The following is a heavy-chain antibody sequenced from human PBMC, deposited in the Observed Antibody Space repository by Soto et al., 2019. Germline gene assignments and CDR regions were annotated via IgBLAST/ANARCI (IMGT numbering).Heavy chain of an antibody. CDR1: GYTLTELS. V-gene: IGHV1-24*01. D-gene: IGHD4-17*01. CDR2: FDPEDGET. J-gene: IGHJ6*02. CDR3: ATQAYGDYYYYYGMDV. Sequence: SVKVSCKVSGYTLTELSMHWVRRAPVKGLEWMGGFDPEDGETIYAQKFQGRVTMTEDTSTDTAYMELSSLRSEDTAVYYCATQAYGDYYYYYGMDVWGQGTTVTVSS.